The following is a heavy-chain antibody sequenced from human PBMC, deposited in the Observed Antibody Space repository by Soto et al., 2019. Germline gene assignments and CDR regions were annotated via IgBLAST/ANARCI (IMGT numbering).Heavy chain of an antibody. CDR2: IYPGDSDT. CDR3: PRPHGSPASYFGMDV. Sequence: PGESLKISCKGSGYSFTSYWINWVRQMPGKGLEWMGIIYPGDSDTRYSPSFQGQVTISADKSISTAYLQWRSLKASDTAMYYCPRPHGSPASYFGMDVWGQGTTVTVSS. CDR1: GYSFTSYW. J-gene: IGHJ6*02. V-gene: IGHV5-51*01. D-gene: IGHD1-1*01.